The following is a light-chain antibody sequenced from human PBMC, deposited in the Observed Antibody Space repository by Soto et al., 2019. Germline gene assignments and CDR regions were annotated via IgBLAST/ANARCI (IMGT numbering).Light chain of an antibody. CDR2: RNN. CDR1: NSNIGNNN. V-gene: IGLV1-44*01. J-gene: IGLJ2*01. CDR3: AAWADSRSGVV. Sequence: QPVLTQAASASGPPGQRVTISCSGSNSNIGNNNVNCYQMLPGTAPKLLIYRNNQRPSGVPDRLSASKTGTSASLAISGLRSEDEADYYFAAWADSRSGVVFGGGTQLTVL.